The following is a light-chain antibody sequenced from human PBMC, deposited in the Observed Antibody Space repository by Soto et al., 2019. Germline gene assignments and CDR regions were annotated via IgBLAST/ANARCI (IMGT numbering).Light chain of an antibody. V-gene: IGLV2-23*02. Sequence: QSALTQPASVTGSPGQSIAISCTGTNSDVGSFDAVSWYQQDPGKAPKLIIYEVTKRPSGVSDRFSGSKSGNTASLTISGLRAEDEADYHCCSRGGISPTYVFGTGTRSPS. CDR3: CSRGGISPTYV. CDR1: NSDVGSFDA. CDR2: EVT. J-gene: IGLJ1*01.